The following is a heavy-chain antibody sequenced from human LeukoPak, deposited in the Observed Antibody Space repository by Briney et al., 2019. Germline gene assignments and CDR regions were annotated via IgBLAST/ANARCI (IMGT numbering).Heavy chain of an antibody. J-gene: IGHJ4*02. D-gene: IGHD6-19*01. V-gene: IGHV1-2*02. CDR2: INPNSGGT. CDR3: ATLVIAVAGGFGDY. Sequence: ASVKVSCKASGYTFTGYYVHWVRQAPGQGLEWMGWINPNSGGTKYAQKFQGRVTMTRDTSISTGYMELSRLRSDDTAVYYCATLVIAVAGGFGDYWGQGTLVTVSS. CDR1: GYTFTGYY.